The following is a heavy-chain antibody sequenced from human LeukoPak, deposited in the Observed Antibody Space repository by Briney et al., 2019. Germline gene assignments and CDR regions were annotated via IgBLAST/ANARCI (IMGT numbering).Heavy chain of an antibody. Sequence: GRSLRLSCAASGFTFSSYGMHWVRQAPGKGLEWVAVISYDGSNKYYADSVKGRFTISRDNSKNTLYLQMNSLRAEDTAVYYCASRNYYDSSGYYLDAFDIWGQGTMVTVSS. D-gene: IGHD3-22*01. CDR2: ISYDGSNK. CDR3: ASRNYYDSSGYYLDAFDI. J-gene: IGHJ3*02. V-gene: IGHV3-30*03. CDR1: GFTFSSYG.